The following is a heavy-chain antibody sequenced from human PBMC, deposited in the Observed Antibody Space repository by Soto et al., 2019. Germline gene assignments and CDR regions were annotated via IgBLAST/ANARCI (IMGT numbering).Heavy chain of an antibody. CDR2: ISPHTGGT. D-gene: IGHD3-22*01. CDR3: ASASQMVINPYYYPMDV. CDR1: GYTFNRYY. V-gene: IGHV1-2*02. J-gene: IGHJ6*02. Sequence: ASVKVSCKASGYTFNRYYMHRVRQAPGPRREWMGWISPHTGGTTYAQKFQGRVTMTRDTSVSTAFKELSRLGSDDTAVYYCASASQMVINPYYYPMDVWGQGTTVTVSS.